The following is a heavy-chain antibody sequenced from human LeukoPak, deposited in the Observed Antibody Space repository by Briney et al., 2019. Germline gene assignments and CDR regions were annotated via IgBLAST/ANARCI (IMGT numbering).Heavy chain of an antibody. CDR3: ARHQRDEHLCYDHYDGLFDY. J-gene: IGHJ4*02. Sequence: SETLSLTCAVSGGSINSHTYYWGWIRQPPGKGLEWIGNIYYSGSAYYNPSLKSRVTMSVDTPNNQFSLKLTSVTAADTAVYYCARHQRDEHLCYDHYDGLFDYWGQGTLVAVSS. CDR1: GGSINSHTYY. V-gene: IGHV4-39*01. CDR2: IYYSGSA. D-gene: IGHD3-22*01.